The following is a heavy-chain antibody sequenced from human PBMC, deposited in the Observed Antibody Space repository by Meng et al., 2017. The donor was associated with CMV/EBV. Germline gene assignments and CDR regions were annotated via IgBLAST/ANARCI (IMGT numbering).Heavy chain of an antibody. CDR1: GFSFSSYG. J-gene: IGHJ4*02. CDR2: ISGSGRST. CDR3: AKDKGYYGSGRFKYYFDY. D-gene: IGHD3-10*01. V-gene: IGHV3-23*01. Sequence: GESLKISCAASGFSFSSYGMNWVRQVPGKGLEWVSGISGSGRSTYYADSVKGRFTISRDNSKNTLYLRMDSLRAEDTALYYCAKDKGYYGSGRFKYYFDYWGQGTLVTVSS.